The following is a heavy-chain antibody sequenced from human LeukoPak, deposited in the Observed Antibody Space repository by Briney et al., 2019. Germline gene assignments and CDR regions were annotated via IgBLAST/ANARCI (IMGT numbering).Heavy chain of an antibody. CDR1: GYAFTSYG. J-gene: IGHJ3*02. CDR3: AKDLVLMVAATPGDAFDI. V-gene: IGHV1-18*01. Sequence: ASVKVSCKASGYAFTSYGISWVRQAPGQGLEWMGWISAYDTKTNYAQNLQGRVTMTTDTSTSTAYMELRSLRSDDTAMYYCAKDLVLMVAATPGDAFDIWGQGTMVTVSS. D-gene: IGHD2-15*01. CDR2: ISAYDTKT.